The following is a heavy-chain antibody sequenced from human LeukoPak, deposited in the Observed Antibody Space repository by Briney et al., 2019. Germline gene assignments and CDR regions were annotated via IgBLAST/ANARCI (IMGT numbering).Heavy chain of an antibody. Sequence: SETLSLTCAVSGYSISSGYYWGWIRQPPGKGLEWIGSIYYSGSTYYNPSLKSRVTISVDTSKNQFSLKLSSVTAADTAVYYCARQNDVVVPAAGYFDYWGQGTLVTVSS. V-gene: IGHV4-38-2*01. D-gene: IGHD2-2*01. J-gene: IGHJ4*02. CDR1: GYSISSGYY. CDR3: ARQNDVVVPAAGYFDY. CDR2: IYYSGST.